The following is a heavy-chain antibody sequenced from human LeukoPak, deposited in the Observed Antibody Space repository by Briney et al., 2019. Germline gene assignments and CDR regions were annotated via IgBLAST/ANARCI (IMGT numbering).Heavy chain of an antibody. CDR3: AREAPGGDFDY. CDR2: IIPSEGNT. D-gene: IGHD3-16*01. CDR1: GYTFTTYF. Sequence: ASVKVSCKASGYTFTTYFLHWVRPAPGQGLEWMGMIIPSEGNTNYAQNFHGRVTVTRDTSTKTIYMELTSLKSEDTALYHCAREAPGGDFDYWAQGTLVTVSS. V-gene: IGHV1-46*01. J-gene: IGHJ4*02.